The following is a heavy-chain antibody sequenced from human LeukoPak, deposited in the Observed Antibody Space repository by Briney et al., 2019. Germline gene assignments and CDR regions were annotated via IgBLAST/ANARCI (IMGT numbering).Heavy chain of an antibody. V-gene: IGHV4-34*01. CDR1: GGSFSGYY. D-gene: IGHD3-10*01. CDR2: INHSGST. CDR3: ARVGPYYYGSGRPGNWFDP. Sequence: SETLSLTCAVYGGSFSGYYWSWIRQPPGKGLEWIGEINHSGSTNYNPSLKSRVTISVDTSKNQFSLKLSSVTAADAAVYYCARVGPYYYGSGRPGNWFDPWGQGTLVTVSS. J-gene: IGHJ5*02.